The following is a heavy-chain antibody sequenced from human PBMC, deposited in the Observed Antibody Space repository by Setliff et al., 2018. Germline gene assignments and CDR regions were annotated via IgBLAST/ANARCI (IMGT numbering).Heavy chain of an antibody. V-gene: IGHV1-2*02. CDR1: GNTFTGYY. CDR2: INPNSGDT. D-gene: IGHD4-17*01. J-gene: IGHJ4*02. CDR3: AREVLSTVVAWDY. Sequence: ASVKVSCKASGNTFTGYYIHWLRQAPGQGLEWMGCINPNSGDTTVAKKFQGRVTITRDTSNSTDYMDLSRLTSDDTAVYYCAREVLSTVVAWDYWGQGTLVTVSS.